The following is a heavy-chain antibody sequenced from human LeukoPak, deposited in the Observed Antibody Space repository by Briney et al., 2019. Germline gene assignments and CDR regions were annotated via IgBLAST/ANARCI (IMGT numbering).Heavy chain of an antibody. CDR1: GFTFSSYW. CDR3: AKDNIWEGYYYYYYMDV. D-gene: IGHD2/OR15-2a*01. J-gene: IGHJ6*03. V-gene: IGHV3-74*01. CDR2: VNSDGYST. Sequence: GGSLRLSCAVSGFTFSSYWMHWVRQAPGRGLVWVSRVNSDGYSTNYADSVKGRITISRDNAKNSLYLQMNSLRAEDTAVYYCAKDNIWEGYYYYYYMDVWGKGTTVTVSS.